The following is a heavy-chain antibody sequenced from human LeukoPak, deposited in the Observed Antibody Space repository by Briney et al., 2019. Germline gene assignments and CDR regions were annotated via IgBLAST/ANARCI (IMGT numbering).Heavy chain of an antibody. Sequence: GASVKVSCKASGYTFTSYDINWVRQATGQGLEWMGWMNPNSGNTGYAQKFQGRVTMTRNTSISTAYMELSSLRSEDTAVYYCAREDYYCHYMDVWGKGTTVTVSS. V-gene: IGHV1-8*01. J-gene: IGHJ6*03. CDR1: GYTFTSYD. CDR2: MNPNSGNT. CDR3: AREDYYCHYMDV.